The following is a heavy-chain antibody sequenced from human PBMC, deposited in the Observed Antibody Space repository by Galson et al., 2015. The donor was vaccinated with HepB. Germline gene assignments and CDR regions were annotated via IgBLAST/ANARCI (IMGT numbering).Heavy chain of an antibody. V-gene: IGHV7-4-1*02. J-gene: IGHJ4*02. CDR2: INTNIGNP. CDR3: ARGRGMTAVTTWFDY. CDR1: GYTFSSYA. D-gene: IGHD4-17*01. Sequence: SVKVCCKASGYTFSSYAMTWVRQAPGQGLEWMGWINTNIGNPTYAQGFTGRFVFSLDTSVSTAYLQINSLKAEDTAVYYCARGRGMTAVTTWFDYWGQGTLVTVSS.